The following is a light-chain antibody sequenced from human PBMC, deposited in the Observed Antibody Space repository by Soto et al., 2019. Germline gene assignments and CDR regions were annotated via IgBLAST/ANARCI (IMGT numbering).Light chain of an antibody. CDR2: EAS. CDR1: QTISRW. CDR3: QHYKVCPWT. V-gene: IGKV1-5*03. J-gene: IGKJ1*01. Sequence: DSQMAQYPSTLYGSVGDRVTITCLASQTISRWLAWYQQKPGKAPKLLIYEASSLQSGVPSRFSGSGSGTEFTLSISSLEPDDFATYYCQHYKVCPWTFGQGTKVDI.